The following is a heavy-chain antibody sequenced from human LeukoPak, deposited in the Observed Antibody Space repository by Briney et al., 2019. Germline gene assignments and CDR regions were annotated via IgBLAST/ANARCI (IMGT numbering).Heavy chain of an antibody. CDR3: ANNLGHSNYDQ. CDR2: IYSGGST. CDR1: GFTVSSDS. J-gene: IGHJ4*02. D-gene: IGHD4-11*01. Sequence: QSGGSLRLSCTVSGFTVSSDSMSWVRQAPGKGLEWVSFIYSGGSTHYSDSVKGRFTISRDNSKNTLYLQMNSLRAEDTAVYYCANNLGHSNYDQWGQGTLVTVSS. V-gene: IGHV3-53*01.